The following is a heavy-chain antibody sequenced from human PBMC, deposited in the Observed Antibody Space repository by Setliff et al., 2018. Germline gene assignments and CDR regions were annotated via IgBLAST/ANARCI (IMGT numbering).Heavy chain of an antibody. D-gene: IGHD2-15*01. Sequence: SETLSLTCTVSGGSISSYYWSWIRQPPGKGLEWIGYIYYSGSTNYNPSLKSRVTISVDTSKNQFSLKLTSVTAADTAMYYCATTTLGRYCSGGNCYFGYWGQGTLVTVSS. CDR1: GGSISSYY. V-gene: IGHV4-59*01. J-gene: IGHJ4*02. CDR3: ATTTLGRYCSGGNCYFGY. CDR2: IYYSGST.